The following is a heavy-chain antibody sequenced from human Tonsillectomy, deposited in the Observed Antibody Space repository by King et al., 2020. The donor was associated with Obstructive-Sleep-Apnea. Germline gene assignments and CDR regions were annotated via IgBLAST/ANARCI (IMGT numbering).Heavy chain of an antibody. D-gene: IGHD4-17*01. CDR3: ARGNYGDPYYYYYGMDV. Sequence: QLQESGPGLVKPSWTLSLTCAVSGGSISSSNWWSWVRQPPGKGLEWIGKIYHSGSTNYNPSLKSRVTISVDKSKNQFSLKLSSVTAADTAVYYCARGNYGDPYYYYYGMDVWGQGTTVTVSS. CDR1: GGSISSSNW. J-gene: IGHJ6*02. V-gene: IGHV4-4*02. CDR2: IYHSGST.